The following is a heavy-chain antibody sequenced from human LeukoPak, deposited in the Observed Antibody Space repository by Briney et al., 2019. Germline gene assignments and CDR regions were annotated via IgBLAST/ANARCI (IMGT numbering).Heavy chain of an antibody. CDR2: IYSGGST. CDR1: GFTLSNYW. Sequence: GGSLRLSCAASGFTLSNYWMGWVRQAPGKGLEWVSVIYSGGSTYYADSVKGRFTISRDNSKNTLYLQMNSLRAEDTAVYYCARFNPFVVVTADYFDYWGQGTLVTVSS. CDR3: ARFNPFVVVTADYFDY. V-gene: IGHV3-66*01. J-gene: IGHJ4*02. D-gene: IGHD2-21*02.